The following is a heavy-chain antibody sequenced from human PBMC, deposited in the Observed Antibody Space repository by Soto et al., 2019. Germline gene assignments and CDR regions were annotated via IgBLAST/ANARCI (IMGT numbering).Heavy chain of an antibody. D-gene: IGHD1-26*01. CDR3: ARGPSGDKVDY. J-gene: IGHJ4*02. CDR2: IYNSGST. CDR1: GGSINNNGYF. Sequence: QVQLQESGPGVVEPSQTLSLTCTVSGGSINNNGYFWSWIRQPPGSGLEWIGHIYNSGSTCSNPSLKSPLTISVDTSKNQFSLKLSSVTAADTAVYYCARGPSGDKVDYWGQGTLVTVSS. V-gene: IGHV4-30-4*01.